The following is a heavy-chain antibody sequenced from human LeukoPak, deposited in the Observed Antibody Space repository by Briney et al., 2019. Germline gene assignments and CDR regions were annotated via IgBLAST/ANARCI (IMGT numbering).Heavy chain of an antibody. V-gene: IGHV1-46*01. D-gene: IGHD3-16*02. CDR2: INPSGGST. Sequence: GASVNVSCKASGYTFTSYYMHWVRQAPGQGLEWMGIINPSGGSTSYAQKFQGRVTMTRDTSTSTVYMELSSLRSEDTAVYYCTRGGFYPPEGRVYPGDVFDRWGKGTVVIV. CDR1: GYTFTSYY. J-gene: IGHJ3*02. CDR3: TRGGFYPPEGRVYPGDVFDR.